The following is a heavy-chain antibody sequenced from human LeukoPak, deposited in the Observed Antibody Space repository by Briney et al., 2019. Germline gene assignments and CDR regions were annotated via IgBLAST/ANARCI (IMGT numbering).Heavy chain of an antibody. D-gene: IGHD3-10*01. Sequence: TGGSLRLSCAASGFTIDTYAMHWVRQAPGKGLEWVSLISWDGDFTYYADSVKGRFTISRDNSKNSLSLQMNSLRPEDTALYYCAKDLRRGIHSSGIYYNDHYQFYGMDVWGPGTTVTVSS. CDR1: GFTIDTYA. CDR3: AKDLRRGIHSSGIYYNDHYQFYGMDV. V-gene: IGHV3-43D*03. J-gene: IGHJ6*02. CDR2: ISWDGDFT.